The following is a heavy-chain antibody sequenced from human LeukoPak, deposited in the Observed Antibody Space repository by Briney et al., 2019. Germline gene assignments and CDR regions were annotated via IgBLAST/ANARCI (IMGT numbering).Heavy chain of an antibody. Sequence: GASVKVSCKASGYTFTSYYMHWVRQAPGQGLEWMGWINPNSGGTNYAQKFQGRVTMTRDTSISTAYMELSRLRSDDTAVYYCARALKPRYAATANCFDYWGQGTLVTVSS. CDR2: INPNSGGT. D-gene: IGHD1-14*01. V-gene: IGHV1-2*02. J-gene: IGHJ4*02. CDR1: GYTFTSYY. CDR3: ARALKPRYAATANCFDY.